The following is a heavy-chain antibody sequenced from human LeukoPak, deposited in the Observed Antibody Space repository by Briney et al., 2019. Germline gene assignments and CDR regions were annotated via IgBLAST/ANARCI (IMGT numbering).Heavy chain of an antibody. V-gene: IGHV3-21*01. CDR3: ARYSTSSGAFDI. CDR2: ISSSSSYI. Sequence: GGSLRLSCAASGFTFSSYSMNWVRQAPGKGLEWVSSISSSSSYIYYADSVKGRFTISRDNAKNSLYLQMNSLRAEDTAVYYCARYSTSSGAFDIWGQGTMVTVSS. CDR1: GFTFSSYS. D-gene: IGHD6-6*01. J-gene: IGHJ3*02.